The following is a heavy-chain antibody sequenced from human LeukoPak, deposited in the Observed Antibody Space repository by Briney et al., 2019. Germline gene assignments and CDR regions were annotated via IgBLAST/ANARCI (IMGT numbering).Heavy chain of an antibody. D-gene: IGHD3-22*01. CDR1: GDSVSSNSAA. CDR3: ARDRTHYYDSSGYYYGGFDY. CDR2: TYYRSKWYN. J-gene: IGHJ4*02. Sequence: SQTLSLTCAISGDSVSSNSAAWNWIRQSPSRGLEWLGRTYYRSKWYNDYAVSVKSRITINPDTPKNQFSLQLNSVTPEDTAVYYCARDRTHYYDSSGYYYGGFDYWGQGTLVTVSS. V-gene: IGHV6-1*01.